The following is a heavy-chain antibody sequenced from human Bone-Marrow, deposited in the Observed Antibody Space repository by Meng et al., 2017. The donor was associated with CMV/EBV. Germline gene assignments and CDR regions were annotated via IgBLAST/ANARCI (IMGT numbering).Heavy chain of an antibody. CDR1: GYTFTSYG. CDR3: ARDLREWLVGVRGTGSVYYFDY. J-gene: IGHJ4*02. CDR2: ISAYNGNT. V-gene: IGHV1-18*01. Sequence: ASVKVSCKASGYTFTSYGISWVRQTPGQGLEWMGWISAYNGNTNYAQKLQGRVTMTTDTSTSTAYMELRSLRSDDTAVYYCARDLREWLVGVRGTGSVYYFDYWGQGTLATFPS. D-gene: IGHD6-19*01.